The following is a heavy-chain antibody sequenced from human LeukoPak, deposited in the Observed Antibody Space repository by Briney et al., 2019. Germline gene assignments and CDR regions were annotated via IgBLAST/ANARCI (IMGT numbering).Heavy chain of an antibody. CDR3: ARHLSGTWAFDL. V-gene: IGHV1-18*01. CDR2: ISPYNGHT. Sequence: ASVKVSCKASGYTFTKNGITWVRQAPGQGLEWLGWISPYNGHTNYVQTIQVRVTMNTDTSTSTAYMELRGLRSDDTAVYYCARHLSGTWAFDLWGQGTMVTVS. CDR1: GYTFTKNG. J-gene: IGHJ3*01. D-gene: IGHD1-7*01.